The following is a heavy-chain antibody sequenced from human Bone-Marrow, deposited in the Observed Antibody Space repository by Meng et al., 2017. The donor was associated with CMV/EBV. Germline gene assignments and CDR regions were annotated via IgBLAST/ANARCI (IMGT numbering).Heavy chain of an antibody. CDR1: GFTFSTYS. D-gene: IGHD3-3*01. CDR2: ISRSSSYI. CDR3: ARDPEWLYNYHYYGMAV. Sequence: GESLKISCAASGFTFSTYSMNWVRQAPGKGLEWVSSISRSSSYIYYADSVKGRFTISRDNAKNSLYLQMNSLRAEDTAVYYCARDPEWLYNYHYYGMAVWGQGNTVNVYS. J-gene: IGHJ6*02. V-gene: IGHV3-21*01.